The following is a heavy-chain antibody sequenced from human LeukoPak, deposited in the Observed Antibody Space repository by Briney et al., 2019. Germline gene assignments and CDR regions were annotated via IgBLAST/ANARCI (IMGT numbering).Heavy chain of an antibody. CDR3: ARERRYCTGNTCLPLGSLDL. V-gene: IGHV4-59*02. CDR2: VHYTGNT. CDR1: GGTVSSYY. D-gene: IGHD2-8*02. Sequence: SGTLSLTCSVSGGTVSSYYWTWIRHPPGKALEWIGSVHYTGNTNYNPSLKSRVAISIDTSKTQFSLNVSSLTTADTALYYCARERRYCTGNTCLPLGSLDLWSQGTTVIVSS. J-gene: IGHJ3*01.